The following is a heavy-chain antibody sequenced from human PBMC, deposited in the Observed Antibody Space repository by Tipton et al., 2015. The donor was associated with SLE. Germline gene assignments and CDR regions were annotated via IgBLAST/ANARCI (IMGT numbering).Heavy chain of an antibody. CDR2: IYHSGST. CDR1: GGSISSGGYS. Sequence: TLSLTYAVSGGSISSGGYSWSWIRQPPGKGLEWIGYIYHSGSTYYNPSLKSRVTISVDRSKNQFSLKLSSVTAADTAVYYCARESGDSGYFDLWGRGTLATVSS. CDR3: ARESGDSGYFDL. D-gene: IGHD1-26*01. J-gene: IGHJ2*01. V-gene: IGHV4-30-2*01.